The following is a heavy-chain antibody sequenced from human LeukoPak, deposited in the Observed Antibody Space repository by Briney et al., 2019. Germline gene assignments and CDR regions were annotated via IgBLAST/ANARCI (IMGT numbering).Heavy chain of an antibody. Sequence: ASVKVSCKASGYTFTGYYMHWVRQAPGQGLEWMGWINPNSGGTNYAQKFQGRVTMTRDTSISTAYMELSRLRSDDTAVYYCARDQNSGSCYSYWGQGTLVTVSS. J-gene: IGHJ4*02. V-gene: IGHV1-2*02. D-gene: IGHD1-26*01. CDR1: GYTFTGYY. CDR3: ARDQNSGSCYSY. CDR2: INPNSGGT.